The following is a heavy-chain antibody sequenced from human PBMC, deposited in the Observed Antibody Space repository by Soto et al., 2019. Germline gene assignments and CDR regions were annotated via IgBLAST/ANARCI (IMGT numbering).Heavy chain of an antibody. Sequence: LRLSCATSGFTFRSYWMSWVRQAPGKGPEWVANIKQDGSEKQYVDSVKGRFTVSRDNAKKSLDLQMNSLRVEDTAVYYCARAEDYDFWSGPPKYFDNWGQGTQVTVS. CDR3: ARAEDYDFWSGPPKYFDN. CDR1: GFTFRSYW. J-gene: IGHJ4*02. CDR2: IKQDGSEK. D-gene: IGHD3-3*01. V-gene: IGHV3-7*03.